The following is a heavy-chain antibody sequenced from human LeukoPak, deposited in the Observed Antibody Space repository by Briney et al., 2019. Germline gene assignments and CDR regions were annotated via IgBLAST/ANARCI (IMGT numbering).Heavy chain of an antibody. Sequence: PGGSLRLSCAASGFTFSSYSMNCVRQAPGKGLEWVSYISSSSTIYYADSVKGRFTISRDNAKNSLYLQMNSLRVEDTAVYYCARGGNSLDYWGQGTLVTVSS. CDR2: ISSSSTI. J-gene: IGHJ4*02. V-gene: IGHV3-48*01. CDR3: ARGGNSLDY. D-gene: IGHD3-10*01. CDR1: GFTFSSYS.